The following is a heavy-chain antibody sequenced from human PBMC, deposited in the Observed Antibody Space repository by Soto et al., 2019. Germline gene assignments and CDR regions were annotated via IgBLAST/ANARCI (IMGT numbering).Heavy chain of an antibody. Sequence: QVQLVQSGAEVKKPGSSVKVSCKASGDTFSRYSITWVRQAPGHGLEWIGRIIPIFGIPTYAQKFQGRVTFNADESTSTAYMELSSLRSDDTAVYYCAREDRDRETGLVPAAIDGMDVGGQGTTVTVSS. CDR3: AREDRDRETGLVPAAIDGMDV. CDR1: GDTFSRYS. V-gene: IGHV1-69*08. J-gene: IGHJ6*02. CDR2: IIPIFGIP. D-gene: IGHD2-2*01.